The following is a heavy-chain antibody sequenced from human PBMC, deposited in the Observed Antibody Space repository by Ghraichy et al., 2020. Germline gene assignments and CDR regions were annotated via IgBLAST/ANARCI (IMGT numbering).Heavy chain of an antibody. CDR2: TYYRSKWYD. V-gene: IGHV6-1*01. CDR1: GDSVSSKSAA. CDR3: ARGAIGSLVFRFDT. D-gene: IGHD1-26*01. Sequence: SQTLSLTCAISGDSVSSKSAAWNWIRQSPSRGLEWLGRTYYRSKWYDDYAVAVKGRININPDTSKNQFSLQLNSVTPEDTAVYYCARGAIGSLVFRFDTWGQGTLVTVSS. J-gene: IGHJ5*02.